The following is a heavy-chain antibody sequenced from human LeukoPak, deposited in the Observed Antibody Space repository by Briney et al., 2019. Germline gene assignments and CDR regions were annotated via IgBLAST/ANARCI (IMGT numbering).Heavy chain of an antibody. CDR3: ARLRYSYGRLFDY. V-gene: IGHV5-51*01. CDR1: GYSFTSYW. D-gene: IGHD5-18*01. J-gene: IGHJ4*02. CDR2: IYPGDSDT. Sequence: GESLQISCKGSGYSFTSYWIGWVRQVPGKGLEWMGIIYPGDSDTRYSPSFQGQVTISADKSISTAYLQSSSLKASDTAMYYCARLRYSYGRLFDYWGQGTLVTVSS.